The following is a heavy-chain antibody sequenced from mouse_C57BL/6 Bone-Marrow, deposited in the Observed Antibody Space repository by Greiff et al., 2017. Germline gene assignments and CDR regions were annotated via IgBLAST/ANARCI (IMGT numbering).Heavy chain of an antibody. J-gene: IGHJ3*01. V-gene: IGHV5-17*01. CDR1: GFTFSDYG. CDR3: ASWFAY. CDR2: ISSGSSTT. Sequence: EVQLMESGGGLVKPGASLKLSCAASGFTFSDYGMHWVRQAPEKGLEWVAYISSGSSTTYYADTVKGRFTISRDNAKNTLFLQMTSLRSEDTAMCSCASWFAYWGQGTLVTVSA.